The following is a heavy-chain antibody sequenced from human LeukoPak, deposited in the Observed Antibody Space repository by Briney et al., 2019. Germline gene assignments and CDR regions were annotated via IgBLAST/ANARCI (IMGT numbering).Heavy chain of an antibody. Sequence: ASVKVSCKASGGTFSSYAISWVRQAPGQGLEWMGGIIPIFGTANYAQKFQGRVTITTDESTSTAYMELSSLRSEDTAVYYCARDRNYYDSSGYRPYYYYYMDVWGKGTTVTVSS. CDR1: GGTFSSYA. V-gene: IGHV1-69*05. D-gene: IGHD3-22*01. CDR2: IIPIFGTA. J-gene: IGHJ6*03. CDR3: ARDRNYYDSSGYRPYYYYYMDV.